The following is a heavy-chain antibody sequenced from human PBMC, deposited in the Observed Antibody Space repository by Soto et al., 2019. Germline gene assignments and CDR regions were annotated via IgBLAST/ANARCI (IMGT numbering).Heavy chain of an antibody. V-gene: IGHV1-2*02. Sequence: QVQLVQSGAEVKKPGASVKVSCKASGYTFTGYYMHWVRQAPGQGLEWMGWINPNSGGTNFAQKFQCRVTMTRDTSISTAYMEVSRLRSDDTAVYYCARDEVSSVIAAVGYWGQGPLVTVSS. CDR1: GYTFTGYY. CDR2: INPNSGGT. D-gene: IGHD6-13*01. CDR3: ARDEVSSVIAAVGY. J-gene: IGHJ4*02.